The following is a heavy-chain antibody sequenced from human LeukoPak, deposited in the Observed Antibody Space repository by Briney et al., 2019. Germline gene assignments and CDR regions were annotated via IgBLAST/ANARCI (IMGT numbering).Heavy chain of an antibody. Sequence: PSQTLSLTCTVSGGSISSGSYYWSWIRQPPGKGLEWIGSIYYSGSTYYNPSLKSRVTISVDTSKNQFSLKLSSVTAADTAVYYCARVSPSGYSSSWYRGYYYYGMDVWGQGTTVTVSS. V-gene: IGHV4-39*07. D-gene: IGHD6-13*01. CDR2: IYYSGST. CDR1: GGSISSGSYY. J-gene: IGHJ6*02. CDR3: ARVSPSGYSSSWYRGYYYYGMDV.